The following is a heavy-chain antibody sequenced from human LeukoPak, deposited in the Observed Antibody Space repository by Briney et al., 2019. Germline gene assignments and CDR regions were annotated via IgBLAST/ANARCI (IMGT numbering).Heavy chain of an antibody. D-gene: IGHD3-3*01. CDR2: IKSDGKT. J-gene: IGHJ1*01. CDR3: ARAPSEVGGYYPEYFRH. Sequence: GGSLRLSCAASGFTVSSSYMSWVRQAPGKGLVWVSRIKSDGKTNYADSVKGRFTISRDNAKNTVSLQMNSLRADDTGVYYCARAPSEVGGYYPEYFRHWGQGTLVTVSS. CDR1: GFTVSSSY. V-gene: IGHV3-74*01.